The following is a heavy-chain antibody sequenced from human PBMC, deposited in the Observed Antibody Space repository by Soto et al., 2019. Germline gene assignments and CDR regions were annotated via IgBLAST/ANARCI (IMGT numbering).Heavy chain of an antibody. CDR2: IYYSGST. D-gene: IGHD3-22*01. CDR1: GGSISSGGYY. J-gene: IGHJ4*02. Sequence: PSETLSLTCTVSGGSISSGGYYWSWIRQHPGKGLEWIGYIYYSGSTYYNPSLKSRVTISVDTSKNQFSLKLSSVTAADTAVYYCATTGTRNYYDRSGYYYWGQGTLVTVSS. V-gene: IGHV4-31*03. CDR3: ATTGTRNYYDRSGYYY.